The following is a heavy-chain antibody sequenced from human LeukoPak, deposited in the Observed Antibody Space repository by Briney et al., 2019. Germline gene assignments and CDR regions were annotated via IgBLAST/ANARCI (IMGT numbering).Heavy chain of an antibody. J-gene: IGHJ4*02. D-gene: IGHD1-26*01. Sequence: GGSLRLSCAASGFTFSSYAMSWVRQAPGKGLEWVSGISGSGSSTYYADSVKGRFTISRDNAKNSLYLQMNSLRAEDTAVYYCARAGSTNYYFDYWGQGTLVTVSS. CDR2: ISGSGSST. CDR3: ARAGSTNYYFDY. CDR1: GFTFSSYA. V-gene: IGHV3-23*01.